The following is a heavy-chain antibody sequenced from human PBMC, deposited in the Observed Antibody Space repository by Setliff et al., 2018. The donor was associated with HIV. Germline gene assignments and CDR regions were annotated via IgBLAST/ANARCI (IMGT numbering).Heavy chain of an antibody. CDR1: GGSISSYY. J-gene: IGHJ4*02. D-gene: IGHD6-13*01. CDR2: IYYSGST. V-gene: IGHV4-59*12. CDR3: ARDRAGIAFD. Sequence: PSETLSLTCTVSGGSISSYYWSWIRQPPGKGLEWIGYIYYSGSTNYNPSLKSRVTISVDTSKNQFSLKLSSVTAADTAVYYCARDRAGIAFDWGQGTLVTVSS.